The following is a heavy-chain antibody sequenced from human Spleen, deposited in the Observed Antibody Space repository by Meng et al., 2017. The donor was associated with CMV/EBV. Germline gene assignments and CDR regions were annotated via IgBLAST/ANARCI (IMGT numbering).Heavy chain of an antibody. CDR1: GFSFSSYG. CDR2: IRYDGGKK. V-gene: IGHV3-30*02. J-gene: IGHJ6*02. D-gene: IGHD2-2*01. CDR3: AKGGWGYCSSSSCYPKQYGMDV. Sequence: GESLKISCAESGFSFSSYGMHWVRQAPGKGLEWVAFIRYDGGKKDFAESGKGRFTISRDTSKNTLYLQMNSLRPEDTAVYYCAKGGWGYCSSSSCYPKQYGMDVWGQGTTVTVSS.